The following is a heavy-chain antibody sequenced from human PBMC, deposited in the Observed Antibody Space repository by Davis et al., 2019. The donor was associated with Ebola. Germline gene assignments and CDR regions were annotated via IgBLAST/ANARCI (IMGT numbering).Heavy chain of an antibody. D-gene: IGHD6-13*01. Sequence: AASVKVSCKASGYTFTSYDINWVRQATGQGLEWMGWMNPNSGNTGYAQKFQGRVNMTRNTSISTAYMELSSLRSEDTAVYYCARGRRSSSWRWFDPWGQGTLVTVSS. CDR2: MNPNSGNT. V-gene: IGHV1-8*01. CDR3: ARGRRSSSWRWFDP. CDR1: GYTFTSYD. J-gene: IGHJ5*02.